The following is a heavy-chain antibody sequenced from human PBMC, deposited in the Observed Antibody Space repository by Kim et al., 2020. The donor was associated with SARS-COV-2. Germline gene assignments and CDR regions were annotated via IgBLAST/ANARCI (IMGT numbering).Heavy chain of an antibody. V-gene: IGHV4-61*01. CDR2: IYYSGST. D-gene: IGHD3-3*01. J-gene: IGHJ6*02. CDR3: ARVRAGTIFGEPYYYYYGMDV. Sequence: SETLSLTCTVSGGSVSSGSYYWSWIRQPPGKGLEWIGYIYYSGSTNYNPSLKSRVTISVDTSKNQFSLKLSSVTAADTAVYYCARVRAGTIFGEPYYYYYGMDVWGQGTTVTVSS. CDR1: GGSVSSGSYY.